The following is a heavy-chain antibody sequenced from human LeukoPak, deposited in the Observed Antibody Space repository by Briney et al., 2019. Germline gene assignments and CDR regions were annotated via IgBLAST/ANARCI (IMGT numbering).Heavy chain of an antibody. CDR1: GFTFSSYA. CDR2: ISYDGSNK. D-gene: IGHD2-21*01. Sequence: GRSLRLSCAASGFTFSSYAMHWVRQAPGKGLEWVAVISYDGSNKYYADSVKGRFTISRDNSKNTLYLQMNSLRAEDTAVYYCAKDRGGGDWTVYYFDYWGQGTLVTVSS. J-gene: IGHJ4*02. V-gene: IGHV3-30-3*01. CDR3: AKDRGGGDWTVYYFDY.